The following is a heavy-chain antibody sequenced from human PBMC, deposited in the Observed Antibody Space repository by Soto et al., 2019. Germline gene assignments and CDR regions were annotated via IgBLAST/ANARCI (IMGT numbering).Heavy chain of an antibody. V-gene: IGHV3-23*01. CDR2: ISGSDDRT. Sequence: EVQLLESGGGLEQPGGSLRLSCVASGFTFSNYAMNWIRQAPGKGLEWVSSISGSDDRTFFADSVNGSFTIARDNSKYTVFLQMNNLRGEDTALDYCTKGGRGIDIFFDSWGQGTLVSVSS. J-gene: IGHJ4*02. D-gene: IGHD3-9*01. CDR1: GFTFSNYA. CDR3: TKGGRGIDIFFDS.